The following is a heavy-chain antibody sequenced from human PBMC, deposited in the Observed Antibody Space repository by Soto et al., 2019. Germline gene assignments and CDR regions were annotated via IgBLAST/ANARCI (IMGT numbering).Heavy chain of an antibody. J-gene: IGHJ4*02. D-gene: IGHD6-19*01. CDR1: GDSVSSNSAA. V-gene: IGHV6-1*01. CDR2: TYYRSKWYN. CDR3: ARDPRYSSGWTRFDY. Sequence: SQTLSLTCAISGDSVSSNSAAWNWIRQSPSRGLEWLGRTYYRSKWYNDYAVSVKSRITINPDTSKKQISLQLNSVTPEDTALYYCARDPRYSSGWTRFDYWGQGTLVTVSS.